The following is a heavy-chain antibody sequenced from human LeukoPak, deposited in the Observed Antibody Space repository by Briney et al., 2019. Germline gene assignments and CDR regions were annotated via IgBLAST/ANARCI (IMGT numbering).Heavy chain of an antibody. CDR2: ISWNSGSI. V-gene: IGHV3-9*01. CDR1: GFTFDDYV. D-gene: IGHD5-12*01. J-gene: IGHJ3*02. Sequence: GGSLRLSCAASGFTFDDYVMHWVRQAPGKGLEWVSGISWNSGSIGYAGSVKGRFTISRDNAKNSLYLQMNSLRAEDTALYYCAKANVDIVASDAFDIWGQGTMVTVSS. CDR3: AKANVDIVASDAFDI.